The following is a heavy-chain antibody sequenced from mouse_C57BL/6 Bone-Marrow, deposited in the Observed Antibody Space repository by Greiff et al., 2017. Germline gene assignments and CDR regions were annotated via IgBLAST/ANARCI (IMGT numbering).Heavy chain of an antibody. J-gene: IGHJ1*03. Sequence: VQLQQSGAELARPGASVKLSCKASGYTFTSYGISWVKQRTGQGLEWIGEIYPRSGNTYYNEKFKGKATLTADKSSSTAYMELRSLTSEDSAVYFCARRRLLRYWYFDVWGTGTTVTVSS. V-gene: IGHV1-81*01. CDR2: IYPRSGNT. D-gene: IGHD1-1*01. CDR3: ARRRLLRYWYFDV. CDR1: GYTFTSYG.